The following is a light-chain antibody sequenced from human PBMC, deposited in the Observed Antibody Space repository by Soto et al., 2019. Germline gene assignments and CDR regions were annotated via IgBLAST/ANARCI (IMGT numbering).Light chain of an antibody. V-gene: IGKV3-20*01. CDR1: QSVSSSY. Sequence: EIVLTQSPGTLSLSPGERATLSCRASQSVSSSYLAWCQQKPGHPPRLLIYGSSKRATGIPDRFSGSGSGTDFTLTISRLEPDDFGVYYCQQYGSSPETFGQGTKVDIK. CDR3: QQYGSSPET. CDR2: GSS. J-gene: IGKJ1*01.